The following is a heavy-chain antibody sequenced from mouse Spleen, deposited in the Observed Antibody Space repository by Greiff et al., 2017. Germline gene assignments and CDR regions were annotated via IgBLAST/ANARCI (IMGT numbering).Heavy chain of an antibody. J-gene: IGHJ1*01. CDR2: IWSGGST. CDR3: GRGNYGNYEDWYFDV. V-gene: IGHV2-2*01. CDR1: GFSLTSYG. Sequence: VKLMESGPGLVQPSQSLSITCTVSGFSLTSYGVPWVRQSPGKGLEWLGVIWSGGSTDYNAAFISRLSISKDNSKSQVFFKMNSLQADDTAIYYCGRGNYGNYEDWYFDVWGAGTTVTVSS. D-gene: IGHD2-1*01.